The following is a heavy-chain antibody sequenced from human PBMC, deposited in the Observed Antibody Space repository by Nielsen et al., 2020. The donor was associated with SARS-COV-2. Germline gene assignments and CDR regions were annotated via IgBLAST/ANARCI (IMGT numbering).Heavy chain of an antibody. V-gene: IGHV1-3*01. CDR3: ARDFWHGSGSSYYFDY. J-gene: IGHJ4*02. CDR2: INAGNGNT. D-gene: IGHD3-10*01. CDR1: GYTFTSYA. Sequence: ASVKVSCKASGYTFTSYAMHWVRQAPGQRLEWMGWINAGNGNTKYSQKFQGRVTITRDTSASTAYMELSSLRSEDTAVYYCARDFWHGSGSSYYFDYWGQGTLVTVSS.